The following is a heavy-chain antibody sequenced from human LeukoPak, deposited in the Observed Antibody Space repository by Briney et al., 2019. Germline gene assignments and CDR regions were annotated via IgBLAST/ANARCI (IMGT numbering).Heavy chain of an antibody. Sequence: ASVKVSCKASGYTFTGYYMHWVRQAPGQGLEWMGWINPNSGGTNYAQKFQGRVTMTRDTSISTAYMELSGLRSDNTAVYYCARANMVRGVGLFFDRNWFDPWGQGTLVTVSS. V-gene: IGHV1-2*02. CDR2: INPNSGGT. D-gene: IGHD3-10*01. J-gene: IGHJ5*02. CDR3: ARANMVRGVGLFFDRNWFDP. CDR1: GYTFTGYY.